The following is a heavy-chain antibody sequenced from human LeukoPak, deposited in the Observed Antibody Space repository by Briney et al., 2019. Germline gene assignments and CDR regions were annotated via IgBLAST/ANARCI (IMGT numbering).Heavy chain of an antibody. D-gene: IGHD5-12*01. CDR3: ARERKRDIVATIWSYYYYGMDV. V-gene: IGHV1-18*01. Sequence: ASVKVSCKASGYTFTSYAMHWVRQAPGQGLEWMGWISAYNGNTNYAQKLQGRVTMTTDTSTSTAYMELRSLRSDDTAVYYCARERKRDIVATIWSYYYYGMDVWGQGTTVTVSS. CDR1: GYTFTSYA. CDR2: ISAYNGNT. J-gene: IGHJ6*02.